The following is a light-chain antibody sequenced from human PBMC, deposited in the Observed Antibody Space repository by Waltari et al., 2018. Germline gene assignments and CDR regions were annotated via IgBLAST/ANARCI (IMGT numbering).Light chain of an antibody. Sequence: QSALTQPASVSGSPGQSITISCTGTSSDVGGYNWVSWYQQHPGKTPKLLIYAVRNRPSGVSTRFSGSQSGNTASLTISGLQAEDEADYYCCSYTTRSTYFFGTGTKVTVL. CDR1: SSDVGGYNW. CDR3: CSYTTRSTYF. V-gene: IGLV2-14*01. J-gene: IGLJ1*01. CDR2: AVR.